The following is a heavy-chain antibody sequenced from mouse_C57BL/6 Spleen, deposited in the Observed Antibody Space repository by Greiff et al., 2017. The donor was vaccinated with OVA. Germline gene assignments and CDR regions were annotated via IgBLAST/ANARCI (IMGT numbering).Heavy chain of an antibody. CDR2: INPNNGGT. CDR3: AENYYGSSHWYFDV. CDR1: GYTFTDYN. J-gene: IGHJ1*03. D-gene: IGHD1-1*01. V-gene: IGHV1-22*01. Sequence: EVQLQESGPELVKPGASVKMSCKASGYTFTDYNMHWVKQSHGKSLEWIGYINPNNGGTSSNQKFKGKATLTVNKSASTAYMELRSLTSEDSAVYYCAENYYGSSHWYFDVWGTGTTVTVSS.